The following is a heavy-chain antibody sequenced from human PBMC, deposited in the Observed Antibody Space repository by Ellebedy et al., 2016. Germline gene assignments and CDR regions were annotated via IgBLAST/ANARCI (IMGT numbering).Heavy chain of an antibody. J-gene: IGHJ3*01. Sequence: SETLSLTCNVSGGSVSSDYWNWIRRPPGKGLEWIGRIYTSGSTNYNPSLKSRVTMSVDTSKSQFSLRLTSVTAADTAVYYCAKWNGGWYAFEVWGQGTMVTVSS. CDR3: AKWNGGWYAFEV. CDR2: IYTSGST. CDR1: GGSVSSDY. V-gene: IGHV4-4*07. D-gene: IGHD6-19*01.